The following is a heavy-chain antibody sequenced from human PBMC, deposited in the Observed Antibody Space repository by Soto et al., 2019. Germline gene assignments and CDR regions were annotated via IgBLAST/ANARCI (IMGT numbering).Heavy chain of an antibody. Sequence: SVQVSCKASGGTFSNHALSWVRQAPAQGPEWMGGIIPLSGTKNYAQKFQGRVTITADESMTTAYMELRSLRYDDTAVYYCARGPDRSGFYLFDYWGQGTLVTVSS. CDR1: GGTFSNHA. J-gene: IGHJ4*02. CDR3: ARGPDRSGFYLFDY. CDR2: IIPLSGTK. V-gene: IGHV1-69*13. D-gene: IGHD3-22*01.